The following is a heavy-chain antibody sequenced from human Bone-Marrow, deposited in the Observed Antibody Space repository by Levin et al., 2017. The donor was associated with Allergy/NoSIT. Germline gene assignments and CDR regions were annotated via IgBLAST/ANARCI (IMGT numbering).Heavy chain of an antibody. D-gene: IGHD2-2*01. CDR3: ANQKGVGANIVVTSAATAFDN. V-gene: IGHV3-23*01. J-gene: IGHJ4*02. CDR1: GLTLSNYA. Sequence: PGGSLRLSCAASGLTLSNYAMTWVRQAPGKGLEWVSSISGSGGHIYYADSVKGRFIMSRDNSKNTVFLQLNSLRAEDTAVYYCANQKGVGANIVVTSAATAFDNWGQGTLVTVSS. CDR2: ISGSGGHI.